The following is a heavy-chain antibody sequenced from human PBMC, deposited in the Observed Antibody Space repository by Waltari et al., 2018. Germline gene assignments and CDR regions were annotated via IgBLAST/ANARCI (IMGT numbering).Heavy chain of an antibody. D-gene: IGHD3-22*01. V-gene: IGHV3-7*01. J-gene: IGHJ6*03. CDR1: GFTFSRYW. CDR3: ARGHSGYGDYYYYYMDV. Sequence: EVQLVESGGGLVQPGGSLRLSCAASGFTFSRYWMSWVRQAPGKGLEWVANIKQEGSEKYDVDSVKGRCTISRDNAKNALYLQMNSLRAEDTAVYYCARGHSGYGDYYYYYMDVWGKGTTVTVSS. CDR2: IKQEGSEK.